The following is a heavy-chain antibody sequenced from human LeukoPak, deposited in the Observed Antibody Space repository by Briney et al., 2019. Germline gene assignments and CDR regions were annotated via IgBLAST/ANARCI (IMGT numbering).Heavy chain of an antibody. V-gene: IGHV6-1*01. D-gene: IGHD3-22*01. J-gene: IGHJ3*02. CDR1: GGSISSYY. CDR3: ARDYYDLANAFDI. Sequence: SETLSLTCTVSGGSISSYYWSWIRQSPSRGLEWPGRTYYRSKWYNDYAVSVKSRITINPDTSKNQFSLQLNSVTPEDTAVYYCARDYYDLANAFDIWGQGTMVTVSS. CDR2: TYYRSKWYN.